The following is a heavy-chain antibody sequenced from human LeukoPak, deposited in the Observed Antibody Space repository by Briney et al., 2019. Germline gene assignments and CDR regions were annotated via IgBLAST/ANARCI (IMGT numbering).Heavy chain of an antibody. V-gene: IGHV3-9*03. CDR1: GFTFDDYA. CDR2: ISWNSGSI. CDR3: AKVYRQYQLLSYFDY. D-gene: IGHD2-2*01. Sequence: GRSLRLSCAASGFTFDDYAMHWVRQAPGKGLEWVSGISWNSGSIGYADSVKGRFTISRDNAKNSLYLQMNSLRAEDMALYYCAKVYRQYQLLSYFDYWGQGTLVTVSS. J-gene: IGHJ4*02.